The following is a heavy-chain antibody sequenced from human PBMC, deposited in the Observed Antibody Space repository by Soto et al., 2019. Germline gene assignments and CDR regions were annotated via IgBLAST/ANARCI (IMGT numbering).Heavy chain of an antibody. V-gene: IGHV4-59*13. CDR1: GASISSYY. J-gene: IGHJ5*02. CDR3: ARDPMWERLNPPFDP. Sequence: SETLSLTCTVSGASISSYYWSWIRQPPGKGLEWMGFTYHRGTTNYNPSLKSRVTIVVDTSKNQFSLRLRSVTAADTAVYYCARDPMWERLNPPFDPWGQGTLVTVSS. D-gene: IGHD1-26*01. CDR2: TYHRGTT.